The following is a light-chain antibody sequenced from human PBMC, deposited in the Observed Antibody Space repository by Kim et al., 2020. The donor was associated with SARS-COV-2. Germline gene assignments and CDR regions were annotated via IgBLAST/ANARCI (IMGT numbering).Light chain of an antibody. V-gene: IGLV7-43*01. J-gene: IGLJ3*02. CDR2: RTT. CDR1: KGAVTSGCY. Sequence: PRGTVTRTCAASKGAVTSGCYPNWLQQKPGKAPRTLFYRTTNKHSWTPARFSGSLLGDKAALTISGVQPEDEAEYYCLLLYTSTWVFGGGTQLTVL. CDR3: LLLYTSTWV.